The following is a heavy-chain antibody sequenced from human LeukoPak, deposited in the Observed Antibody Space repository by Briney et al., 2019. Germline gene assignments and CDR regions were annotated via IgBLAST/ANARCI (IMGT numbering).Heavy chain of an antibody. V-gene: IGHV3-73*01. CDR3: TRDRGTYNWLDP. D-gene: IGHD1-26*01. CDR1: GFTLSDSA. J-gene: IGHJ5*02. Sequence: GGSLRLSCAASGFTLSDSAIHWVRQASGKGLEWVGLIDRPAKSYATAYGASVGGRFTVSRDDSKNTAYLQMDSLKTEDTALYYCTRDRGTYNWLDPWGQGTLVTVSS. CDR2: IDRPAKSYAT.